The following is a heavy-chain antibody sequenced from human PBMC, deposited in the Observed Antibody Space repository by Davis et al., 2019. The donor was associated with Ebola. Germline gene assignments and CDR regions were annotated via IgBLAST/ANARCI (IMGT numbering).Heavy chain of an antibody. Sequence: GGSLRLSCAASGFTFSSYWMSWVRQAPGKGLEWVANIKQDGSEKYYVDSVKGRFTISRDNAKNSLYLQMNSLRAEDTAVYYCARGVGERYYYGMDVWGQGTTVTVSS. CDR1: GFTFSSYW. V-gene: IGHV3-7*01. CDR2: IKQDGSEK. J-gene: IGHJ6*02. D-gene: IGHD4-17*01. CDR3: ARGVGERYYYGMDV.